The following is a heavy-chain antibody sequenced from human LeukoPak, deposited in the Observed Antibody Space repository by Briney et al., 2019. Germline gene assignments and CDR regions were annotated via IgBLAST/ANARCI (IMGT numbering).Heavy chain of an antibody. CDR1: GYTFTSYD. J-gene: IGHJ4*02. CDR3: ARGRITIFGVVIIAGDFDY. CDR2: MNPNSGNT. V-gene: IGHV1-8*03. Sequence: ASVKVSCKASGYTFTSYDINWVRQATGQGLEWMGWMNPNSGNTGYAQKFQGRVTITRNTSISTAYMELSSLRSEDTAVYYCARGRITIFGVVIIAGDFDYWGQGTLATLSS. D-gene: IGHD3-3*01.